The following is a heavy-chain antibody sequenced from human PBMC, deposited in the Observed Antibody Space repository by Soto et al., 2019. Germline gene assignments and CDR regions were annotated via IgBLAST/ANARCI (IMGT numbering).Heavy chain of an antibody. Sequence: PSETLSLTCTVSGGSIRSSSYYWGWIRQPPGKGLEWIGSIYYSGSTYYNPSLKSRVTISVDTSKNQFSLKLSSVTAADTAVYYCARHVDFWSGYYDYYGMDVWGQGTTVT. CDR1: GGSIRSSSYY. CDR3: ARHVDFWSGYYDYYGMDV. J-gene: IGHJ6*02. CDR2: IYYSGST. V-gene: IGHV4-39*01. D-gene: IGHD3-3*01.